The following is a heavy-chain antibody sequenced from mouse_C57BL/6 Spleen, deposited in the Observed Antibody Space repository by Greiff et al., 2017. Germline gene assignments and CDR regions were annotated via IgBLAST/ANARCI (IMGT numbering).Heavy chain of an antibody. CDR2: IYPGDGDT. Sequence: VKLVESGAELVKPGASVKISCKASGYAFSSYWMNWVKQRPGKGLEWIGQIYPGDGDTNYNGKFKGKATLTADKSSSTAYMQLSSLTSEDSAVYFWARGGASWGVYYFDYWGQGTTLTVSS. CDR1: GYAFSSYW. J-gene: IGHJ2*01. D-gene: IGHD3-3*01. V-gene: IGHV1-80*01. CDR3: ARGGASWGVYYFDY.